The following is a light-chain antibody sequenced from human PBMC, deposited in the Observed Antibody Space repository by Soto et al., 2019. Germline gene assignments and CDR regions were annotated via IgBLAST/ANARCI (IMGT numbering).Light chain of an antibody. V-gene: IGLV2-23*02. CDR1: SSEVGSYNL. CDR2: EVS. CDR3: CSYAGSSTSPYV. J-gene: IGLJ1*01. Sequence: QSALTQPASVSGSPGQSITISCTGTSSEVGSYNLVSWYQQHPGKAPKLMIYEVSKRPSGVSNRFSGSKSGNTASPTISGLQAEDEADYYCCSYAGSSTSPYVFGTGTKVTVL.